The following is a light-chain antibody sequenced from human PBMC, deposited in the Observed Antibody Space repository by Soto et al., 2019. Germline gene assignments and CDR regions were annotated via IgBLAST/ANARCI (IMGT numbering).Light chain of an antibody. CDR3: QQYGSSVT. CDR1: QSISTSY. CDR2: TTS. Sequence: EIVLSQSPATLSLSPGDRATLSCRASQSISTSYVAWYQKRPDLAPILLFHTTSSRATGVPGRFSGGGAGADFTLTSSMLEPEVVGVYYCQQYGSSVTFGGGTKVEI. J-gene: IGKJ4*01. V-gene: IGKV3-20*01.